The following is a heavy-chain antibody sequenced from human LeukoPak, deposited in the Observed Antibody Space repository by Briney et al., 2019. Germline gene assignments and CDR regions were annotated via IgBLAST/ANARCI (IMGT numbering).Heavy chain of an antibody. CDR2: VYYSGST. CDR3: ARVYDSSGHFDY. J-gene: IGHJ4*02. CDR1: GGSISRYY. Sequence: PSETLSLTCTVSGGSISRYYWNWIRQPPGKGLEWIGYVYYSGSTNYNPSLESRVTISMDTSKSQFSLKLNSVTAADTAVYYCARVYDSSGHFDYWGQGTLVTVSS. D-gene: IGHD3-22*01. V-gene: IGHV4-59*01.